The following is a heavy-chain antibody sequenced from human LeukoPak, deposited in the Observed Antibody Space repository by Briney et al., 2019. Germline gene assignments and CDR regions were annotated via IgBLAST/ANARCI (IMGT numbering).Heavy chain of an antibody. CDR3: ARDLSVDSSSWRGVYYYYMDV. D-gene: IGHD6-13*01. CDR1: GGSISSYY. J-gene: IGHJ6*03. Sequence: PSETLSLTCTVSGGSISSYYWSWIRQPPGKGLEWIGYIYYSGSTNYNPSLKSRVTISVDTSKNQFSLKLSSVTAADTAVYYCARDLSVDSSSWRGVYYYYMDVWGKGTTVTVSS. CDR2: IYYSGST. V-gene: IGHV4-59*12.